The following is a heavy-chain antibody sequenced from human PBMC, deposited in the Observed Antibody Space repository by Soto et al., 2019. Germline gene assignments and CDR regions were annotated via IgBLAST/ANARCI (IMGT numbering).Heavy chain of an antibody. V-gene: IGHV4-61*01. J-gene: IGHJ6*02. CDR1: GGSVSSGSYY. CDR2: IYYSGST. D-gene: IGHD3-16*01. Sequence: SETLSLTCTVSGGSVSSGSYYWSWIRQPPGKGLEWIGYIYYSGSTNYNPSLKSRVTISVDTSKNQFSLKLSSVTAADTAVYYCASPRRAYAIPYYYHYGMDVWGQGTTVTVSS. CDR3: ASPRRAYAIPYYYHYGMDV.